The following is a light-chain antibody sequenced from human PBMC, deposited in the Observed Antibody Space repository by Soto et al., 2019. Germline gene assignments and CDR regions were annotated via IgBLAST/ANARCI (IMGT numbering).Light chain of an antibody. CDR3: QKYNRAPRT. CDR1: QGISYY. V-gene: IGKV1-27*01. CDR2: AAS. J-gene: IGKJ4*01. Sequence: DVQMTQAPSSLSASVGDRVTITCRARQGISYYLAWYQQKPGKVPKLLIYAASILQSGVPSRFSGSGSGTDFTLTISSLQPEDVATYYCQKYNRAPRTFGGETKVEIK.